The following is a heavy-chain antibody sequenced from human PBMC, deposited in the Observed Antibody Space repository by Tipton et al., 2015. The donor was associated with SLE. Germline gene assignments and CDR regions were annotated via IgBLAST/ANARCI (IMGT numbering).Heavy chain of an antibody. D-gene: IGHD3-3*01. Sequence: TLSLTCTVSGGSISSSSYYWGWIRQPPGKGLEWIGSIYYSGSTYYNPSLKSRVTISVDTSKNQFSLKLSSVTAADTAVYYCARANPTYYDFWSGYSALDYWGQGTLVTVSS. CDR3: ARANPTYYDFWSGYSALDY. CDR1: GGSISSSSYY. J-gene: IGHJ4*02. V-gene: IGHV4-39*07. CDR2: IYYSGST.